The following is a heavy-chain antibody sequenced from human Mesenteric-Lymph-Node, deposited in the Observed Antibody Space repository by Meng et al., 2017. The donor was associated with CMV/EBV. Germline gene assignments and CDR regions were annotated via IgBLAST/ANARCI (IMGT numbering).Heavy chain of an antibody. V-gene: IGHV3-15*01. CDR3: TATLILWFGEKLDY. CDR2: IKSKTDGGTT. Sequence: GFNFSNAWMSWVRQAPGKGLEWVGRIKSKTDGGTTDYAAPVKGRFTISRDDSKNTLYLQMNSLKTEDTAVYYCTATLILWFGEKLDYWGQGTLVTVSS. J-gene: IGHJ4*02. CDR1: GFNFSNAW. D-gene: IGHD3-10*01.